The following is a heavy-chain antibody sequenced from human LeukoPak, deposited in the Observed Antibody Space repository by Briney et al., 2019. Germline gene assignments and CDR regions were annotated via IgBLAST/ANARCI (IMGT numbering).Heavy chain of an antibody. CDR3: ARESHGGLYDY. CDR1: AYSFTGYY. J-gene: IGHJ4*02. Sequence: GASVKVSCKASAYSFTGYYIHRVRQAPGQGLEWMGCIYANSGATNYAQKFQGRVTMTCDTSINTAYMELSSLGSDDTAMYYCARESHGGLYDYWGQGTLVAVSS. CDR2: IYANSGAT. D-gene: IGHD3-3*01. V-gene: IGHV1-2*02.